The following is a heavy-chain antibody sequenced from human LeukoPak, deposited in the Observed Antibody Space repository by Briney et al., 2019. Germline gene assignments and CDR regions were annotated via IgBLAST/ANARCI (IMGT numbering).Heavy chain of an antibody. D-gene: IGHD2-21*02. J-gene: IGHJ4*02. V-gene: IGHV3-74*01. Sequence: GGSLRLSCAASGFTFSSYWMHWVRQAPGKGLVWVSRINSDGSRTSYADSVKGRFTISRDNAKNTLYLQMNSLRAEDTAVYYCARVAWGDPNSPFDYWGQGALVTVAS. CDR1: GFTFSSYW. CDR2: INSDGSRT. CDR3: ARVAWGDPNSPFDY.